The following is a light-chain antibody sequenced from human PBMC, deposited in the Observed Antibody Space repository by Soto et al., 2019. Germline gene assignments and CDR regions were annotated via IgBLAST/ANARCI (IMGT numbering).Light chain of an antibody. CDR3: SSYGASSTL. Sequence: QSALTHPASVSGAPGQSITISCTGSSSDIGGYNYVSWYQLHPGKAPQLMIYDVSYRPSGISDRYSGSKSGNTAALNISGLQPKGEADYYCSSYGASSTLFGGGTTVTVL. V-gene: IGLV2-14*03. CDR1: SSDIGGYNY. CDR2: DVS. J-gene: IGLJ3*02.